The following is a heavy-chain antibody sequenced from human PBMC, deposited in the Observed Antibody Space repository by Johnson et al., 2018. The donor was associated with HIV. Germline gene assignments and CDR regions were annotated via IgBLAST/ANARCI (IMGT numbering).Heavy chain of an antibody. Sequence: VKLVESGGGVVLPGGSLRISCASSGFTFSSYSMSWVRQAPGKGPEWVSRFHSDGSRPCYPGPVKGRFSTSRDNAQNTLSLQMNSLIAEDTAVYYCAREKQFNRITMIVVVTRDAFDIWGQGTMVTVSS. CDR2: FHSDGSRP. V-gene: IGHV3-74*01. CDR3: AREKQFNRITMIVVVTRDAFDI. CDR1: GFTFSSYS. D-gene: IGHD3-22*01. J-gene: IGHJ3*02.